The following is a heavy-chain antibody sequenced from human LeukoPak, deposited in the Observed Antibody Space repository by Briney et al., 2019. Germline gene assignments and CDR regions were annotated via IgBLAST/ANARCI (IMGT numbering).Heavy chain of an antibody. D-gene: IGHD1-20*01. Sequence: ASVKVSCKASGYTFSSNGISWVRQAPGQGLEWVGCVSTYNSETNYALKFRGRVTMTTDTSTSTAYMELRSLTADDTAVYYCAKDNWNEFDPWGQGTLLTVSS. CDR3: AKDNWNEFDP. CDR1: GYTFSSNG. CDR2: VSTYNSET. J-gene: IGHJ5*02. V-gene: IGHV1-18*01.